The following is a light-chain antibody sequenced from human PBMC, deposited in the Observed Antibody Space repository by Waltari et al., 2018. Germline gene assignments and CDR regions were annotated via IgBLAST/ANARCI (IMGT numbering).Light chain of an antibody. V-gene: IGKV3-15*01. J-gene: IGKJ3*01. CDR3: QQYNNWPFT. CDR2: GAS. CDR1: QSVSSN. Sequence: EIVMTQSPATLSVSPGERATLSCRASQSVSSNLAWYQQKPGQAPRLLIYGASTSATGIPARFSGSGSGTKFTLTISSLQSEDFAVYYCQQYNNWPFTFGPGTKVDIK.